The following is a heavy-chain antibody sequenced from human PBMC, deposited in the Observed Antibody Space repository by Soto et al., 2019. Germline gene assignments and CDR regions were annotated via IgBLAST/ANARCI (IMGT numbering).Heavy chain of an antibody. CDR3: ATPYYFNP. CDR2: ISDDSSYI. Sequence: GSLRLSCAASGFMFSAYTMNWVRQAPGKGLEWLSSISDDSSYIDYADSLRGRFTVSRDNARNSLYLQIDSLGVEDTAGYYCATPYYFNPWGPGTLVTVSS. V-gene: IGHV3-21*06. D-gene: IGHD3-22*01. J-gene: IGHJ5*02. CDR1: GFMFSAYT.